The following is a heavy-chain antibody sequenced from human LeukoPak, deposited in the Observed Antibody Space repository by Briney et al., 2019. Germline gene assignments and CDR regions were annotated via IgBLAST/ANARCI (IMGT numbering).Heavy chain of an antibody. CDR3: ARGFRYCSGGSCYPGVNWFDP. CDR1: GGSISSYY. CDR2: IYYSGRT. D-gene: IGHD2-15*01. Sequence: SETLSLTCTVSGGSISSYYWSWIRQPPGKGLEWIGYIYYSGRTNYNPSLMSRATISKDTSKNQFSLKLSSVTAADTAVYYCARGFRYCSGGSCYPGVNWFDPWGQGTLVTVSS. V-gene: IGHV4-59*01. J-gene: IGHJ5*02.